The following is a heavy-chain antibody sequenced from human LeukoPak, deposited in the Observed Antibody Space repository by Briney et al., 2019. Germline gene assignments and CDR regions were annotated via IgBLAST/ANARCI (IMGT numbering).Heavy chain of an antibody. V-gene: IGHV3-43*02. Sequence: GGSLRLSCAASGFTFNNYAMHWVRQAPGKGLEWISLISGDGGSTYYADSVKGRFTISRDNSKNSLYMQMNSLRTEDTALYYCAKDSGDFAIDYWGQGTLVTVSS. CDR3: AKDSGDFAIDY. CDR2: ISGDGGST. J-gene: IGHJ4*02. CDR1: GFTFNNYA. D-gene: IGHD2-21*02.